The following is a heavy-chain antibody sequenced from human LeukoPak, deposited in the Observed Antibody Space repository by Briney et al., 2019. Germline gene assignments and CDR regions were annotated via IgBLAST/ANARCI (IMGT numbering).Heavy chain of an antibody. V-gene: IGHV3-21*01. D-gene: IGHD6-13*01. CDR3: ARASIAAAGTGGLGY. Sequence: GGSLRLSCAASGFTFSSYSMNWVHQAPGKGLEWVSSISSSSSYIYYADSVKGRFTISRDNAKNSLYLQMNSLRAEDTAVYYCARASIAAAGTGGLGYWGQGTLVTVSS. J-gene: IGHJ4*02. CDR1: GFTFSSYS. CDR2: ISSSSSYI.